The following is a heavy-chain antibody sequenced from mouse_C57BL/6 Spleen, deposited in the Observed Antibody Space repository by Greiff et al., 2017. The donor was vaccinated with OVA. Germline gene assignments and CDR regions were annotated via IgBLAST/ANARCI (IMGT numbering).Heavy chain of an antibody. V-gene: IGHV1-54*01. J-gene: IGHJ3*01. CDR2: INPGSGGT. CDR3: ARGGDYDAGFAY. D-gene: IGHD2-4*01. CDR1: GYAFTNYL. Sequence: QVQLKESGAELVRPGTSVKVSCKASGYAFTNYLIEWVKQRPGQGLEWIGVINPGSGGTNYNEKFKGKATLTADKSSSTAYMQLSSLTSEDSAVYFCARGGDYDAGFAYWGQGTLVTVSA.